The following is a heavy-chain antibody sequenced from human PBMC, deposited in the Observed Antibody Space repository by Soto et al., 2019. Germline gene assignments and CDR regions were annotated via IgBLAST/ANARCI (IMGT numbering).Heavy chain of an antibody. CDR3: ARGGNYDFWRGYYKFTDYYYGMDV. Sequence: ASVKVSCKASGYTFTSYGISWVRQAPGQGLKWMGWISAYNGNTNYAQKLQGRVTMTTDTSTSTAYMELRSLRSDDTAVYYCARGGNYDFWRGYYKFTDYYYGMDVWGHGTTVTVSS. J-gene: IGHJ6*02. V-gene: IGHV1-18*04. D-gene: IGHD3-3*01. CDR1: GYTFTSYG. CDR2: ISAYNGNT.